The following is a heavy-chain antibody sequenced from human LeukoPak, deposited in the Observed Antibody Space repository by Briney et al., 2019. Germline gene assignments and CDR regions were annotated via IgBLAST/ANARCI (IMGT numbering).Heavy chain of an antibody. V-gene: IGHV3-30*01. Sequence: GGSLRLSCAASGFTFSSYAMHWVRQAPGKGLEWVAVISYDGSNKYYADSVKGRFTISRDNSKNTLYLQMNSLRAEDTAVYYCARDLKVYGGNSGVGVYYYYGMDVWGQGTTVTVSS. J-gene: IGHJ6*02. D-gene: IGHD4-23*01. CDR3: ARDLKVYGGNSGVGVYYYYGMDV. CDR1: GFTFSSYA. CDR2: ISYDGSNK.